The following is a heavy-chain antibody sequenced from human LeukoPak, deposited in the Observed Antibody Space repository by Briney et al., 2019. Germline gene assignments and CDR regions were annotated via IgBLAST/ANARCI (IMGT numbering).Heavy chain of an antibody. CDR2: IYYSGST. V-gene: IGHV4-59*01. CDR3: ARADCSSTSCGLDP. CDR1: GDSISSYY. D-gene: IGHD2-2*01. J-gene: IGHJ5*02. Sequence: SETLSLTCTVSGDSISSYYWSWIRQPPGKGLEWIGYIYYSGSTNYNPSLKSRVTISVDTSKNQFSLKLSSVTAADTAVYYCARADCSSTSCGLDPWGQGTLVTVSS.